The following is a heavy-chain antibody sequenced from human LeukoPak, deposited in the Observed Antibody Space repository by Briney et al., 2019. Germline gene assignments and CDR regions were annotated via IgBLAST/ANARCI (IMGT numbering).Heavy chain of an antibody. Sequence: PSETLSLTCTVSGGSISSYYWSWIRQPPGKGLEWIGYIYYSGSTNYNPSLKRRVTISVDTSKNQFSLKLRSVTAADTAVYYCARGLEPTGDSYGYLNWFDPWGQGTLVTVSS. V-gene: IGHV4-59*01. D-gene: IGHD5-18*01. CDR2: IYYSGST. CDR1: GGSISSYY. J-gene: IGHJ5*02. CDR3: ARGLEPTGDSYGYLNWFDP.